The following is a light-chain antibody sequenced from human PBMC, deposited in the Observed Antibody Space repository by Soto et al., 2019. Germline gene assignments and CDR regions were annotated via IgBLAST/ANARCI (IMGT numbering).Light chain of an antibody. CDR2: AAS. J-gene: IGKJ1*01. V-gene: IGKV1-9*01. CDR3: QQLNSYPRT. Sequence: DIQLTQSPSFLSASVGDRVTITCRASQGMRSFLAWYQQKPGKAPKLLIYAASTLQSGVPSRFSGSGSGTEFALTNTSLQPEAFATYYCQQLNSYPRTFGLGTKVEIK. CDR1: QGMRSF.